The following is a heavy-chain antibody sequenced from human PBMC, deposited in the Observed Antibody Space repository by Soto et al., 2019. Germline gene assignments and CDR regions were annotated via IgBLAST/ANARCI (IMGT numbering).Heavy chain of an antibody. CDR3: ARDLVHCGGDCYSFDY. CDR1: GFTVSSKY. Sequence: GGSLRLSCEASGFTVSSKYMNWVRQAPGKGLEWVSVIYKNGDTFYADFVKGRFTISRDNFKDTLYLQMNSLRAEDTAVYFCARDLVHCGGDCYSFDYWGQGILVTVSS. CDR2: IYKNGDT. V-gene: IGHV3-53*01. J-gene: IGHJ4*02. D-gene: IGHD2-21*02.